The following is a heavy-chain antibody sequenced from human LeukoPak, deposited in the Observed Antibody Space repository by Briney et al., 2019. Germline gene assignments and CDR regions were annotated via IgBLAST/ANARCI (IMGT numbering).Heavy chain of an antibody. D-gene: IGHD6-13*01. V-gene: IGHV1-2*02. Sequence: ASVKVSCKASGYTFTGYYMHWVRQAPGQGLEWMGWINPNSGGTNYAQKFQGRVTMTRDTSISTAYMELSRLRSDDTAVYYCARILGSSWPTYYFDYWGQGTLVTVSS. CDR2: INPNSGGT. CDR3: ARILGSSWPTYYFDY. J-gene: IGHJ4*02. CDR1: GYTFTGYY.